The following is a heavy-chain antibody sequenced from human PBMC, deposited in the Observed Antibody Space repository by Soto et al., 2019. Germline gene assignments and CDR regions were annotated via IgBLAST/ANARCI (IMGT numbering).Heavy chain of an antibody. Sequence: ASVKVSCKASGYTFTSYYMHWVRQAPGQGLEWMGIINPSGGSTSYAQKFQGRVTMTRDTSTSTVYMELSSLRSEDTAVYYCARARKHYDFWSGYRLDYWGQGTLVTVSS. CDR1: GYTFTSYY. CDR2: INPSGGST. V-gene: IGHV1-46*01. J-gene: IGHJ4*02. D-gene: IGHD3-3*01. CDR3: ARARKHYDFWSGYRLDY.